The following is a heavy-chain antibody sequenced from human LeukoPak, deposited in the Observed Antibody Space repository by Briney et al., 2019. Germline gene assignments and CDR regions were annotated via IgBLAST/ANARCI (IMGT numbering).Heavy chain of an antibody. J-gene: IGHJ3*02. CDR3: ATMWGTGYQKRITIFGVVQDAFDI. CDR2: ISVYNGNT. D-gene: IGHD3-3*01. Sequence: ASVKLSCKASGYTFTSYGLSWVRQAPGQGLEWMGCISVYNGNTNYAQKVQGRVTMTTDTSTSTAYMELRSLRSDDTAVYYCATMWGTGYQKRITIFGVVQDAFDIWGQGTMVTVSS. V-gene: IGHV1-18*01. CDR1: GYTFTSYG.